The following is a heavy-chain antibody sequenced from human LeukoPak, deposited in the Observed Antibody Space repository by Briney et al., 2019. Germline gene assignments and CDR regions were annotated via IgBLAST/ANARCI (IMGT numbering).Heavy chain of an antibody. D-gene: IGHD3-9*01. CDR2: ISGTGGRT. Sequence: GGSLRLSCAASGFTFSSYAMSWVRQAPGKGLEWVSAISGTGGRTYYADSVKGRFTISRDNSRNTLYVQMNSLRAEDTAVYYCAKTPASRFFDSRQYYFDYWGQGTLVTVSS. V-gene: IGHV3-23*01. CDR3: AKTPASRFFDSRQYYFDY. J-gene: IGHJ4*02. CDR1: GFTFSSYA.